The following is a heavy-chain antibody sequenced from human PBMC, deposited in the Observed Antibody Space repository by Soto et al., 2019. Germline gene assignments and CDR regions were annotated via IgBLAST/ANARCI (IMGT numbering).Heavy chain of an antibody. Sequence: PGESLKISCKGSGYSFTTYWIAWVRQMPGKGLEWMGIIYPGDSDTRYSPSFQGQVTISADRSTSTAFLQWSSLKASDTAIYYCARHGPRMIWYFDLWGRGTLVNVSS. CDR2: IYPGDSDT. D-gene: IGHD3-16*01. V-gene: IGHV5-51*01. CDR3: ARHGPRMIWYFDL. J-gene: IGHJ2*01. CDR1: GYSFTTYW.